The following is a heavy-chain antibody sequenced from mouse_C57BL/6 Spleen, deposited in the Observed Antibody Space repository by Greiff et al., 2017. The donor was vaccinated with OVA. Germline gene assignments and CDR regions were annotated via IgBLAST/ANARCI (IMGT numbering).Heavy chain of an antibody. CDR2: ISSGSSTI. CDR1: GFTFSDYG. CDR3: ARIGGTYWYFDV. Sequence: DVMLVESGGGLVKPGGSLKLSCAASGFTFSDYGMHWVRQAPEKGLEWVAYISSGSSTIYYADTVKGRFTISRDNAKNTLFLQMTSLRSEDTAMYYCARIGGTYWYFDVWGTGTTVTVSS. V-gene: IGHV5-17*01. D-gene: IGHD2-14*01. J-gene: IGHJ1*03.